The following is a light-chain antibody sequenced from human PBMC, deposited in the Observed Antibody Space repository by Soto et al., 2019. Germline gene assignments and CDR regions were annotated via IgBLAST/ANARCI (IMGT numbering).Light chain of an antibody. CDR3: YSYAGRSTSV. CDR2: EDD. Sequence: QSVLTQPASVSGSPGQSITISCPGTSSDDGSYNLVSWYQQYPGKAPKLMIYEDDERPSGVSNRFSGSKSGNTASLTISGLQAEDEADYYCYSYAGRSTSVFGGGTKLTVL. J-gene: IGLJ2*01. CDR1: SSDDGSYNL. V-gene: IGLV2-23*01.